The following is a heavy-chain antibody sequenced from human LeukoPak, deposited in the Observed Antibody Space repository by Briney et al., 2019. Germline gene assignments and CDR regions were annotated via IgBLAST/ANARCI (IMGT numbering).Heavy chain of an antibody. CDR1: GGSISSSSYY. CDR3: ASAYYGSGSPALDV. CDR2: IYYSGST. D-gene: IGHD3-10*01. V-gene: IGHV4-39*07. Sequence: SETLSLTCTVSGGSISSSSYYWGWIRQPPGKGLEWIGSIYYSGSTYYNPSLKSRVTISVDTSKNQFSLKLSSVTAADTAVYYCASAYYGSGSPALDVWGKGTTVTISS. J-gene: IGHJ6*04.